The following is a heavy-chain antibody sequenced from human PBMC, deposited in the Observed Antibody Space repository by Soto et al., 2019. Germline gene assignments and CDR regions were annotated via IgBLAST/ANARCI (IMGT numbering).Heavy chain of an antibody. CDR1: GFTLSDYY. Sequence: QVQLAESGGDLVKPGGSLRLSCVVSGFTLSDYYMTWIRQAPGKGLEWVSYISISGNYTNYADSVKGRFTISRDSTNNSLYLQMNSLRAEDTAVYYCARLHQDHYYTMDVWGQGTTVTVS. V-gene: IGHV3-11*05. J-gene: IGHJ6*02. CDR2: ISISGNYT. D-gene: IGHD2-2*01. CDR3: ARLHQDHYYTMDV.